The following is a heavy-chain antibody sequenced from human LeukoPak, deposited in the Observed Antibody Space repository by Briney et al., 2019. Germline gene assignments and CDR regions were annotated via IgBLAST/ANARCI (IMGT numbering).Heavy chain of an antibody. J-gene: IGHJ6*02. Sequence: ASVKVSCKASGYTFTSYGIRWVRQAPGQGLEWMGWINPNSGGTNYAQKFQGRVTMTRDTSISTAYMELRSLRSDDTAVYYCAREPPRKDFWSGYLLRAAYGMDVWGQGTTVTVSS. CDR3: AREPPRKDFWSGYLLRAAYGMDV. V-gene: IGHV1-2*02. D-gene: IGHD3-3*01. CDR2: INPNSGGT. CDR1: GYTFTSYG.